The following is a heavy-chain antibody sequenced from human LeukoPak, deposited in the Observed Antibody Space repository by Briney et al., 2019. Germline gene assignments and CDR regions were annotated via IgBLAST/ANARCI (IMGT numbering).Heavy chain of an antibody. D-gene: IGHD6-19*01. CDR2: IYPGDSDT. J-gene: IGHJ4*02. V-gene: IGHV5-51*01. CDR3: ARVDKGSGWYPGHFDY. Sequence: GESLKISCKGSGYSFTSYWIGWVRQMPGKGLEWMGIIYPGDSDTRYSPSFQGQVTISADKSISTAYLQWSSLKASDTAMYYCARVDKGSGWYPGHFDYWGQGTLVTVSS. CDR1: GYSFTSYW.